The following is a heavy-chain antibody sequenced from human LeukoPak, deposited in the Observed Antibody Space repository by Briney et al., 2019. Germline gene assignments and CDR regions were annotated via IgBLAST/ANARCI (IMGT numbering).Heavy chain of an antibody. Sequence: GGSLRLSCAASGFTFSGSAMHWVRQASGKGLEWVGRIRSKANSYATAYAASVKGGFTISRDDSKNTAYLQMNSLKTEDTAMYYCTIAAAGTPLGVYWGQGTLVTVSS. CDR3: TIAAAGTPLGVY. V-gene: IGHV3-73*01. J-gene: IGHJ4*02. CDR2: IRSKANSYAT. D-gene: IGHD6-13*01. CDR1: GFTFSGSA.